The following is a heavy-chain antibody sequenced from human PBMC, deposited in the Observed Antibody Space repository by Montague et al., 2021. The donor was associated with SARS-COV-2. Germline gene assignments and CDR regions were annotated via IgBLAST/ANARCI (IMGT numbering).Heavy chain of an antibody. J-gene: IGHJ4*02. CDR3: TKGPDAYN. D-gene: IGHD5-24*01. Sequence: SLRLSCAASGFTFGDHAMSWFRQAPGKGLEWVAFIRGIPYGGTTEYAASVKGRFIISRDNSKSIAYLEMNSLKTEDTAVYYCTKGPDAYNWGQGTLVTVSS. CDR2: IRGIPYGGTT. V-gene: IGHV3-49*03. CDR1: GFTFGDHA.